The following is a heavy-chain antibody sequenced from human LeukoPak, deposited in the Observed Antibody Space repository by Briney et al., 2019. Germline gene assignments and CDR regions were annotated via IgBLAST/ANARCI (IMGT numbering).Heavy chain of an antibody. V-gene: IGHV3-21*01. Sequence: GGSLRLSCAASGFTFSSYGMHWVRQAPGKGLEWVSSISSSSSYIYYADSVKGRFTISRDNAKNSLYLQMNSLRAEDTAVYYCARPQLWTQPPFDYWGQGTLVTVSS. D-gene: IGHD5-18*01. CDR3: ARPQLWTQPPFDY. J-gene: IGHJ4*02. CDR1: GFTFSSYG. CDR2: ISSSSSYI.